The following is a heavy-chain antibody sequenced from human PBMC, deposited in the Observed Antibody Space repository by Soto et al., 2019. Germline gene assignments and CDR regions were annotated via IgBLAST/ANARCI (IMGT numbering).Heavy chain of an antibody. D-gene: IGHD5-18*01. CDR3: VRGYGSSPNMELRFGMDV. CDR1: GYILTGYS. CDR2: IDPNSGAT. V-gene: IGHV1-2*02. Sequence: QVYLVQSGAEVRRPGASVKVSCTAFGYILTGYSLHWVRQAPGQGLEWMGWIDPNSGATNSAERFHGRVSMTRDTSISAAYLELSSLRSDDTAVYYYVRGYGSSPNMELRFGMDVWGQGTTISVSS. J-gene: IGHJ6*02.